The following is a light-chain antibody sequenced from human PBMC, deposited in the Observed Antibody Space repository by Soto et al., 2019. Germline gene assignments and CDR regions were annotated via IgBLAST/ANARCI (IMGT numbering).Light chain of an antibody. J-gene: IGKJ4*01. CDR1: QSVTSN. Sequence: EIVMTQSPATLSVSPGERATLSCRASQSVTSNLAWYQQKPGQPPRRLIYGASTRATGIPARFSGSGSGTDFTLTISSLQSEDFAVFYCQQYNNWPLTFGGGTKVDIK. V-gene: IGKV3-15*01. CDR2: GAS. CDR3: QQYNNWPLT.